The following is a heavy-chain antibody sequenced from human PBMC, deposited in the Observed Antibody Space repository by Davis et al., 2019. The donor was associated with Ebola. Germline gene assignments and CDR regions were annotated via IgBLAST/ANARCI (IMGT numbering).Heavy chain of an antibody. CDR1: GFTFSSYA. CDR2: SRNKANSYTT. V-gene: IGHV3-72*01. Sequence: PGGSLRLSCAASGFTFSSYAMSWVRQAPGKGLEWVGRSRNKANSYTTEYAASVKGRFTISRDDSKSSMYLQMNSLKTEDTAVYYCARSCRSRDCYSAYWGQGTLVTVSS. CDR3: ARSCRSRDCYSAY. D-gene: IGHD5-24*01. J-gene: IGHJ4*02.